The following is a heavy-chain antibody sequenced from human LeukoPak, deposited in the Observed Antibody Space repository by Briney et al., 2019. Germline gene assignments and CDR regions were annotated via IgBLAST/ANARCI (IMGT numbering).Heavy chain of an antibody. CDR2: IYYSGST. Sequence: SQTLSLTCTVSGGSISSGGYYWSWIRQHPGKGLEWIGYIYYSGSTYYNPSLKSRVTISVDTSKNQFSLKLSSVTAADMAVYYCARAGSDGDFWSGYLDYWGQGTLVTVSS. CDR1: GGSISSGGYY. CDR3: ARAGSDGDFWSGYLDY. D-gene: IGHD3-3*01. V-gene: IGHV4-31*03. J-gene: IGHJ4*02.